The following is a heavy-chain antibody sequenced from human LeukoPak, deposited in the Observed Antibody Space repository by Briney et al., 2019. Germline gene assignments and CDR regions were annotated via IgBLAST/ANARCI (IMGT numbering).Heavy chain of an antibody. CDR1: GGSFSGYY. D-gene: IGHD4-17*01. V-gene: IGHV4-34*01. CDR2: ISHSGST. J-gene: IGHJ5*02. CDR3: ARGDTVTTSVPNWFDP. Sequence: SETLSLTCAVYGGSFSGYYWSWIRQPPGKGLEWIGEISHSGSTNYNPSLKSRVTISVDTSKNQFSLKLSSVTAADTAVYYCARGDTVTTSVPNWFDPWGQGTLVTVSS.